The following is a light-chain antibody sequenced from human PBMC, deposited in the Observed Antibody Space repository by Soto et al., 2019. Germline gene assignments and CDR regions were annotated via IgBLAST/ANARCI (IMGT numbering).Light chain of an antibody. V-gene: IGKV3-11*01. Sequence: EIVLTQSPATLSLSPGERATLSCRASQSVGTSFAWYLQKPGQAPRLLIYDASNRATGIPARFSGSGSGTDFTLTIRSLEPEDFAVYYCQQRFNWPLTFGGGTKVEI. CDR3: QQRFNWPLT. CDR1: QSVGTS. J-gene: IGKJ4*01. CDR2: DAS.